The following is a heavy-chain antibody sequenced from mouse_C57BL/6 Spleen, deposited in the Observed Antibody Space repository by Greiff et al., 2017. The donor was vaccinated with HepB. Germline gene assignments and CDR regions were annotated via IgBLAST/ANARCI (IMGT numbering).Heavy chain of an antibody. CDR2: IYPGDGDT. CDR3: ARELTPYWYFDV. J-gene: IGHJ1*03. V-gene: IGHV1-82*01. D-gene: IGHD4-1*01. Sequence: QVQLQQSGPELVKPGASVKISCKASGYAFSSSWMNWVKQRPGKGLEWIGRIYPGDGDTNYIGKFKGKATLTADKSSSTAYMQLSSLTSEDSAVYCCARELTPYWYFDVWGTGTTVTVSS. CDR1: GYAFSSSW.